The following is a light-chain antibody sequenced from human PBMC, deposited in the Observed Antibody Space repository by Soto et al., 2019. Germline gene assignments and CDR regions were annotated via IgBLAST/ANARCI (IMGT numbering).Light chain of an antibody. CDR3: QQSYSSPPT. V-gene: IGKV1-39*01. CDR2: AAS. CDR1: QSISNH. J-gene: IGKJ1*01. Sequence: DIQMTQSPSSLSASVEDRVIITCRASQSISNHLNLYQQKPGKAPKLLIFAASSLQSGVPSRSSGSRSGPDFTLTISSLQPEDFATYYCQQSYSSPPTFGQGTKVDIK.